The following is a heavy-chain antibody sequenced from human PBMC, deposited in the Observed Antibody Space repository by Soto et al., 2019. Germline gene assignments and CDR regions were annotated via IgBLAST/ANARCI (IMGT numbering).Heavy chain of an antibody. V-gene: IGHV1-18*01. Sequence: QVQLVQSGAEVKKPGASVKVSCKASGYTFTNFGISWVRQAPGQGLEWMGWISAYNGNTNYAQKFQGRVTMTTDTSKSTAYREVRSPRCDYTAVYYCARGGTPVALWGQGTLVTVSS. CDR2: ISAYNGNT. CDR3: ARGGTPVAL. D-gene: IGHD3-16*01. CDR1: GYTFTNFG. J-gene: IGHJ1*01.